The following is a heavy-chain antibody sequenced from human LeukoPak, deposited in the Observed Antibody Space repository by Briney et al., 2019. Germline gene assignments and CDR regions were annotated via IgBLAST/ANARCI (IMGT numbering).Heavy chain of an antibody. J-gene: IGHJ3*02. CDR1: GFTVSSNY. CDR2: IYSGGST. Sequence: GGSLRLSCAASGFTVSSNYMSWVRQAPGKGLEWVSVIYSGGSTYYADSVKGRFTISRDNSKNTLYLQMNSLRAEDTAVYYCASQAIITVIVGTDAFDIWGQGTMVTVSS. CDR3: ASQAIITVIVGTDAFDI. D-gene: IGHD3-22*01. V-gene: IGHV3-53*01.